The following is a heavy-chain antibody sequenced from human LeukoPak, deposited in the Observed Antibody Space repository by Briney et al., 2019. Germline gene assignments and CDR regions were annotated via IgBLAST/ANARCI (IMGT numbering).Heavy chain of an antibody. CDR2: IYSGGST. CDR1: GFTVSSNY. D-gene: IGHD3-22*01. CDR3: ARGDYYDSSGYPPPRH. Sequence: GGSLRLSCAVSGFTVSSNYMSWVRQAPGKGLEWVSVIYSGGSTYYADSVKGRFTISRDNSKNTLYLQMNSLRAEDTAVYYCARGDYYDSSGYPPPRHWGQGTLVTVSS. V-gene: IGHV3-53*01. J-gene: IGHJ1*01.